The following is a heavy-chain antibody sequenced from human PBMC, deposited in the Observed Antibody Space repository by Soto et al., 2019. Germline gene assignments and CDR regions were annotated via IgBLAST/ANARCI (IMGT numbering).Heavy chain of an antibody. D-gene: IGHD6-6*01. CDR3: ATGAYTSSSSYFDY. CDR2: IFYSGST. CDR1: GGSVNSGDYY. J-gene: IGHJ4*02. Sequence: PSETLSLTCTVSGGSVNSGDYYWSWIRQPPGKGLEWIGYIFYSGSTYYNPSLESRVTISVDTSKNQFSLKLSSVTAADTAMYYCATGAYTSSSSYFDYWAQGTLVTVSS. V-gene: IGHV4-30-4*01.